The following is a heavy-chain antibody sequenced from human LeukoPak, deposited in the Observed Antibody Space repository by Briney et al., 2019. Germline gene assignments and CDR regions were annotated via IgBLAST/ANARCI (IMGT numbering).Heavy chain of an antibody. CDR2: IFYSGAT. CDR3: VRHRQWLLFPDY. CDR1: GDSISINYN. D-gene: IGHD6-19*01. Sequence: PSETLSLTCTVSGDSISINYNWGWIRPPPGKGLEWIGSIFYSGATYYSPSLKSRVTISVDTSKNQFSLKLSSTTAADTAVYYCVRHRQWLLFPDYWGQGTLVTVSS. J-gene: IGHJ4*02. V-gene: IGHV4-39*01.